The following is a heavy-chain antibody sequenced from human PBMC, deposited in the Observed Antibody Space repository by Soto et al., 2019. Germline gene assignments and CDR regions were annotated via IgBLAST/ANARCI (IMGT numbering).Heavy chain of an antibody. Sequence: EVQLVESGGGLVKPGGSLRLSCAASGFTFKLYTMHLVRQAPGKGLEWVSFCTPSSSSISYADSVEGRFTISRDNARNSLYLQIHNLRAEDTAVYYGARDAASSLDHWGQGTLVTVSS. CDR1: GFTFKLYT. CDR2: CTPSSSSI. J-gene: IGHJ4*02. V-gene: IGHV3-21*01. D-gene: IGHD6-13*01. CDR3: ARDAASSLDH.